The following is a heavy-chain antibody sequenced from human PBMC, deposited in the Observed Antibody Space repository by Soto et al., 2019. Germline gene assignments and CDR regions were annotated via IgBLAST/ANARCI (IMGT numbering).Heavy chain of an antibody. Sequence: QVQLVQSGAEVVKPGSSVKVSCKASGDTFDTFAISWVRQAPGQGLEWMGGIIPIFRTPDYGQEFQGRVTNTADESTSTAYMELSSLRSEDTAVYYCARDKDREQLGGNYYYTLDVWGQGTTVTVSS. CDR2: IIPIFRTP. CDR3: ARDKDREQLGGNYYYTLDV. J-gene: IGHJ6*02. CDR1: GDTFDTFA. V-gene: IGHV1-69*12. D-gene: IGHD1-1*01.